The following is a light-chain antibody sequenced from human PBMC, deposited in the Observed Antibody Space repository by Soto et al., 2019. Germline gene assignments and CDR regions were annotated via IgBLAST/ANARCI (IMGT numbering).Light chain of an antibody. CDR3: QQYHTTPQT. CDR1: QSVLYSSNNKNY. Sequence: DIVMTQSPDSLVVSLGERATINCKSSQSVLYSSNNKNYLAWYQQKPGQPPKLLISWASTRETGVPDRFSGSGCGADFTLTISSLQAEDVAVYYCQQYHTTPQTFGQGTKVEIK. V-gene: IGKV4-1*01. J-gene: IGKJ1*01. CDR2: WAS.